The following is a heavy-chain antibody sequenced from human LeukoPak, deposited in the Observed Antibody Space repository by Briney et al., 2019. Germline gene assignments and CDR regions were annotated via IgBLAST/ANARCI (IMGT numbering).Heavy chain of an antibody. CDR3: AKDGQGFGELFT. CDR2: ISYDGSNK. J-gene: IGHJ5*02. D-gene: IGHD3-10*01. Sequence: AGGSLRLSCAASGFTFSSYGMHWVRQAPGKGLEWVAVISYDGSNKYYADSVKGRFTISRDNSKNTLYLQMNSLRAEDTAVYYCAKDGQGFGELFTWGQGTLVTVSS. V-gene: IGHV3-30*18. CDR1: GFTFSSYG.